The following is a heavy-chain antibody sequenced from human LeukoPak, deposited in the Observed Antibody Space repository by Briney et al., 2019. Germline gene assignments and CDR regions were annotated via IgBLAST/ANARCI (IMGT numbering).Heavy chain of an antibody. CDR3: AKLWREPTDY. CDR2: ISYDGSNK. CDR1: GFTFSSYG. V-gene: IGHV3-30*18. D-gene: IGHD1-26*01. Sequence: GGSLRLSCAASGFTFSSYGMHWVRQAPGKGLEWVAVISYDGSNKYYADSVKGRFTISRDNSKNTLYLQMNSLRAEDTAVYYCAKLWREPTDYWGQGTLVTVSS. J-gene: IGHJ4*02.